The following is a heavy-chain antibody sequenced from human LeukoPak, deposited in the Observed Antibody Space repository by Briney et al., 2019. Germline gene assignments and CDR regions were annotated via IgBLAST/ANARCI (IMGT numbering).Heavy chain of an antibody. D-gene: IGHD2-2*01. J-gene: IGHJ4*02. CDR3: AKDGVDGVVAYYFDY. CDR2: ISGSGGST. Sequence: GRSLRLSCAASGFTFSSYGFHWVRQAPGKGLEWVSAISGSGGSTYYADSVKGRFTISRDNSKNTLCLQMNSLRAEDTAVYYCAKDGVDGVVAYYFDYWGQGTLVTVSS. V-gene: IGHV3-23*01. CDR1: GFTFSSYG.